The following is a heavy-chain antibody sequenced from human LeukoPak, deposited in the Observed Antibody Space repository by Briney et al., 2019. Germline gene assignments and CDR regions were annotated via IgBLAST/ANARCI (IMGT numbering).Heavy chain of an antibody. CDR1: GYTFTSYG. CDR2: ISAYDGNP. V-gene: IGHV1-18*01. J-gene: IGHJ6*03. Sequence: ASVKVSCKASGYTFTSYGISWVRQAPGQGLEWMGWISAYDGNPNYAQKFQGRVTMTTDTSTSTAYMELRSLRSDDTAVYYCARGVITGTNYYYSYYMDVWGKGTTVTVSS. D-gene: IGHD1/OR15-1a*01. CDR3: ARGVITGTNYYYSYYMDV.